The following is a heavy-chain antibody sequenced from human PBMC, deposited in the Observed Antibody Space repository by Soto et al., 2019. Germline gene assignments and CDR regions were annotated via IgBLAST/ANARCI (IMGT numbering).Heavy chain of an antibody. V-gene: IGHV1-18*01. Sequence: ASVKVSCKASGYTFTSYGISWVRQAPGQGLEWMGWISAYNGNTNCAQKHQGRVTMTTDTSTSTAYMELRSLRSDDTAVYYCARDLPPNYDFWSGYYAAAPPPHYYGMDVWGQGTTVTVSS. J-gene: IGHJ6*02. D-gene: IGHD3-3*01. CDR2: ISAYNGNT. CDR1: GYTFTSYG. CDR3: ARDLPPNYDFWSGYYAAAPPPHYYGMDV.